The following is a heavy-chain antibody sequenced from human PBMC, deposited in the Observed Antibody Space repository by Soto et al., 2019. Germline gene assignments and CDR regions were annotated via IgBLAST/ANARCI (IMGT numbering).Heavy chain of an antibody. CDR1: GGSMSSGDYY. Sequence: PSYTLSLTFTVSGGSMSSGDYYWSWIRQHPGKGLEWIGYIQYSGTTYNNPSLKSRVTISIDTSKNQFSLKLSSVTAADTAVDYCSREPHSVNILQALDVWGQRT. V-gene: IGHV4-31*03. CDR2: IQYSGTT. D-gene: IGHD2-21*01. CDR3: SREPHSVNILQALDV. J-gene: IGHJ6*02.